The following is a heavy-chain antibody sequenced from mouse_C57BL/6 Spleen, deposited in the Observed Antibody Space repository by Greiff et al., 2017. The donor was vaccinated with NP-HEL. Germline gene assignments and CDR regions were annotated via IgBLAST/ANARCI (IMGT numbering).Heavy chain of an antibody. CDR3: AIGDYDRYFDV. Sequence: QVQLQQPGAELVKPGASVKVSCKASGYTFTSYWMHWVKQRPGQGLELIGRIHPSDSDTNYNQKFKGKATLTVDKSSSTAYMQLSSLTSEDSAVYYCAIGDYDRYFDVWGTGTTVTVSS. CDR2: IHPSDSDT. J-gene: IGHJ1*03. V-gene: IGHV1-74*01. CDR1: GYTFTSYW. D-gene: IGHD2-4*01.